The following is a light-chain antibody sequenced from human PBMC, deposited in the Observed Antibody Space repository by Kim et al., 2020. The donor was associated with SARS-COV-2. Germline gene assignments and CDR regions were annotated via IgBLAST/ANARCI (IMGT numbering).Light chain of an antibody. Sequence: QRVTISCTGSSSNIGAGYAVHWYQQLPGPAPKLLIYGNSNRPSGVPDRFSGSKSGTSASLAITGLQAEDEADYYCQSYDSSLSGWVFGGGTQLTVL. CDR1: SSNIGAGYA. J-gene: IGLJ3*02. V-gene: IGLV1-40*01. CDR3: QSYDSSLSGWV. CDR2: GNS.